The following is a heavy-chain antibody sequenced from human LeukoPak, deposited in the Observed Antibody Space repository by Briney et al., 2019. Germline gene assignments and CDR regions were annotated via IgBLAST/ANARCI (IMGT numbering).Heavy chain of an antibody. Sequence: GESLKISFKGSGXSFTSYCIGWVRQMPGKGLEWMGIIYPGDSDTRYSPSFQGQVIISADKSISTAYLQWSSLKASDTAMYYCARTDCSSTSCYVFLFYWGQGTLVTVSS. CDR3: ARTDCSSTSCYVFLFY. J-gene: IGHJ4*02. CDR2: IYPGDSDT. V-gene: IGHV5-51*01. D-gene: IGHD2-2*01. CDR1: GXSFTSYC.